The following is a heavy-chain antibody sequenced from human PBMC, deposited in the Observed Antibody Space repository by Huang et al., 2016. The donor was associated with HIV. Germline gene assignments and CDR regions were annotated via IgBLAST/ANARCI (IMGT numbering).Heavy chain of an antibody. Sequence: QMQLQQRGAGLLKPSETLSLTCGVSGGSFTGNYLTWIRQAPGKVLEWIGEVNDSGATNDNPSLNGRVTISLDKSNRELSLNLRSVTAADTAVYYCARQWTILEWLLGLDVWGQGTTVIVSS. D-gene: IGHD3-3*01. J-gene: IGHJ6*02. CDR2: VNDSGAT. CDR3: ARQWTILEWLLGLDV. V-gene: IGHV4-34*02. CDR1: GGSFTGNY.